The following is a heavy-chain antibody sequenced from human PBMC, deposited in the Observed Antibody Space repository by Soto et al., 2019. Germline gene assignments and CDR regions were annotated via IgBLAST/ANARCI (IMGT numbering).Heavy chain of an antibody. CDR1: GFTFSSYG. V-gene: IGHV3-30*18. CDR2: ISYDGSNK. D-gene: IGHD3-3*01. J-gene: IGHJ4*02. CDR3: AKVGSAEDYDFWSGYYVFDY. Sequence: GGSLRLSCAASGFTFSSYGMHWVRQAPGKGLEWVAVISYDGSNKYYADSVKGRFTISRDNYKNTLYLQMNSMRAEDTAVYYCAKVGSAEDYDFWSGYYVFDYWGQGTLVTVSS.